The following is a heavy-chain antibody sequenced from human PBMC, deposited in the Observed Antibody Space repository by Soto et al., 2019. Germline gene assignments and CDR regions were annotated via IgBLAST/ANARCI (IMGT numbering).Heavy chain of an antibody. CDR2: IIPILGIA. Sequence: SVKVSCKASGGTFSSYTISWVRQAPGQGLEWMGRIIPILGIANYAQKFQGRVTITADKSTSTAYMELSSLRSEDTAVYYCARVVISNGYGDYEEYFQHWGQGTLVTSPQ. J-gene: IGHJ1*01. D-gene: IGHD4-17*01. V-gene: IGHV1-69*02. CDR3: ARVVISNGYGDYEEYFQH. CDR1: GGTFSSYT.